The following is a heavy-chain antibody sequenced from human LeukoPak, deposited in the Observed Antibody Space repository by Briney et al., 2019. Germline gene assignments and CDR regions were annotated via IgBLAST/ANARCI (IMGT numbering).Heavy chain of an antibody. D-gene: IGHD3-9*01. CDR3: AKGFDFEGYYYYYYMDV. CDR2: ISYDGSNK. J-gene: IGHJ6*03. V-gene: IGHV3-30*18. CDR1: GFTFSSYG. Sequence: GSLRLSCAASGFTFSSYGMHWVRQAPGKGLEWVAVISYDGSNKYYADTVKGRFTISRDNSKNTLYLQMNSLRAEDTAVYYCAKGFDFEGYYYYYYMDVWGKGTTVTISS.